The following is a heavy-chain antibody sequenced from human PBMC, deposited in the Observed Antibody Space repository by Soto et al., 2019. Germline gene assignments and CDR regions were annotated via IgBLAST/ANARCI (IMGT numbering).Heavy chain of an antibody. J-gene: IGHJ6*02. Sequence: QVQLVESGGGLVKPGGSLRLSCAASGFTFSDYHMSWIRQAPGTGLEWVSSITGSGSIIYYADSVKGRLTISRDNAKNALYLERNSLRAEETAVYYCARGERPYYFYGMDVWGQGTTVTVSS. CDR1: GFTFSDYH. V-gene: IGHV3-11*01. CDR2: ITGSGSII. D-gene: IGHD6-6*01. CDR3: ARGERPYYFYGMDV.